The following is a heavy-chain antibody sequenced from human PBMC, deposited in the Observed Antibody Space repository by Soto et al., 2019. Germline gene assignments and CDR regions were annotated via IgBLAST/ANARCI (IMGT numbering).Heavy chain of an antibody. CDR1: GGSISSGDYY. J-gene: IGHJ5*02. D-gene: IGHD3-22*01. V-gene: IGHV4-30-4*01. CDR2: IYYSGST. Sequence: QVQLQESGPGLVKPSQTLSLTCTVSGGSISSGDYYWSWIGQPPGKGLEWIGYIYYSGSTYYNPSLKSRVTISVDTSKTQFSLKLSSVTAAATAVYYCSRETDYYDSSGYMSGFDPWGQGTLVTVSS. CDR3: SRETDYYDSSGYMSGFDP.